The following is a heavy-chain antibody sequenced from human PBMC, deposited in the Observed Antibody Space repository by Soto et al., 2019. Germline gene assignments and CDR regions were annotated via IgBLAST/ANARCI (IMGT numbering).Heavy chain of an antibody. CDR3: ARAYGDYGNWYFDL. J-gene: IGHJ2*01. V-gene: IGHV3-53*01. Sequence: EVRLVESGGGLMQPGGSLRLFYAASGFSVSTNYMTWVRQAPEKGLEWVSVTYTGGTTYYADSVKGRFTISRDNSKNTLYLQMDSLRGEDTAVYYCARAYGDYGNWYFDLWGRGTLVTVSS. CDR1: GFSVSTNY. D-gene: IGHD4-17*01. CDR2: TYTGGTT.